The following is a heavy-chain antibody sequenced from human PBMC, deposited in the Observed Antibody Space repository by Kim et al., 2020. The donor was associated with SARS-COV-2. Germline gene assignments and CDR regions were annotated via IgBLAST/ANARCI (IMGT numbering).Heavy chain of an antibody. CDR2: ISYDGSNK. D-gene: IGHD6-6*01. Sequence: GGSLRLSCAASGFTFSSYGMHWVRQAPGKGLEWVAVISYDGSNKYYADSVKGRFTISRDNSKNTLYLQMNSLRAEDTAVYYCAKEAKYSSSFWYFDLWGRGTLVTVSS. J-gene: IGHJ2*01. CDR3: AKEAKYSSSFWYFDL. CDR1: GFTFSSYG. V-gene: IGHV3-30*18.